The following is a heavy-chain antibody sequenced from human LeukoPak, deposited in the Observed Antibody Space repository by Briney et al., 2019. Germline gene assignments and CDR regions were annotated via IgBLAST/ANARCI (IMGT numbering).Heavy chain of an antibody. D-gene: IGHD6-19*01. CDR3: AKDIDESIAVAGIGY. J-gene: IGHJ4*02. Sequence: GGSLRLSCAASGFTFDDYAMHWVRQAPGKGLEWVSGISWNSGSIGYADSVKGRFTISRDNAKNSLYLQMNSLRAEDTALYYCAKDIDESIAVAGIGYWGQGTLVTVSS. CDR2: ISWNSGSI. CDR1: GFTFDDYA. V-gene: IGHV3-9*01.